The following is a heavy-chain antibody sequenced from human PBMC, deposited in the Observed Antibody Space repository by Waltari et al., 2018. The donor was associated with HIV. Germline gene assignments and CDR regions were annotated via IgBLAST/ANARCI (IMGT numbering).Heavy chain of an antibody. V-gene: IGHV4-59*01. Sequence: QVQLQESGPGLVKPSDTLSLTCPVPGCSIGSYYWSWIRQHPGKGLEWIGYMYYSGSTNYNPSLKSRVTISVDTSKNQFSLKLSSVTAADTAVYYCARGIYGDISGDMDVWGQGTTVTVSS. J-gene: IGHJ6*02. CDR3: ARGIYGDISGDMDV. D-gene: IGHD3-3*01. CDR1: GCSIGSYY. CDR2: MYYSGST.